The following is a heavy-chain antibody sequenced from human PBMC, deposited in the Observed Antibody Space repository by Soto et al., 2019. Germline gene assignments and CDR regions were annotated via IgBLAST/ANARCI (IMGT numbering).Heavy chain of an antibody. J-gene: IGHJ4*02. D-gene: IGHD2-21*01. CDR2: ILYSGTT. CDR1: GGSIDKGNYF. CDR3: ARLGWGDGDSDY. V-gene: IGHV4-39*01. Sequence: SETLSLTCSVSGGSIDKGNYFWIWIRQPPGKGLEWIGSILYSGTTSYNSSLKSRVTISVDTSRNQFSLTLTSVTAADTAVYYCARLGWGDGDSDYWGQGTLVTVSS.